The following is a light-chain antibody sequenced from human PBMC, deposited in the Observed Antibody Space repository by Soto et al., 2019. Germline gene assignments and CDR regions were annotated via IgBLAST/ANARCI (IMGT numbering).Light chain of an antibody. Sequence: EIVLTQSPGTLSLSPKERATLYCRARQTINAGHLAWYQQKSGQAPRLLIYGASNRAAGIPDRFSGSASGTDFTLIISRLEPEDFAVYYCQQYHNSPRTFGQGTKV. CDR1: QTINAGH. V-gene: IGKV3-20*01. CDR3: QQYHNSPRT. CDR2: GAS. J-gene: IGKJ1*01.